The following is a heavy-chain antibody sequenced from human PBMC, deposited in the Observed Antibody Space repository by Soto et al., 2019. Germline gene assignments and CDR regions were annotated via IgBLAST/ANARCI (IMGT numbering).Heavy chain of an antibody. J-gene: IGHJ5*02. CDR2: IYYSGST. V-gene: IGHV4-59*01. CDR3: ARAAIAAAAWGWFDP. CDR1: GGSISSYY. Sequence: SETLSLPCTVSGGSISSYYWSWIRQPPGKGLEWIGYIYYSGSTNYNPSLKSRVTISVDTSKNQFSLKLSSVTAADTAVYYCARAAIAAAAWGWFDPWGQGTLVTVSS. D-gene: IGHD6-13*01.